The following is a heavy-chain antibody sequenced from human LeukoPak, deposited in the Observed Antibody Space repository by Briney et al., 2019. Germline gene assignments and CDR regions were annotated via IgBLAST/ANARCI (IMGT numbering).Heavy chain of an antibody. CDR1: GYTFSDYY. Sequence: ASLKVSCKASGYTFSDYYIHWVRQSPGQGLEWMGWINTKGASTKYAQKFQGRVTMTRDTSINTVYMELSRLTSDDTAIYYCARDAEYGSGSMWLLDPWGQGTQVTVSS. CDR2: INTKGAST. J-gene: IGHJ5*02. CDR3: ARDAEYGSGSMWLLDP. D-gene: IGHD3-10*01. V-gene: IGHV1-2*02.